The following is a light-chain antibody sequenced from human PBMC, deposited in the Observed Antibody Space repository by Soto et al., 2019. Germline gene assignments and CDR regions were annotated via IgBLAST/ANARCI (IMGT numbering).Light chain of an antibody. V-gene: IGKV3-20*01. Sequence: EIVLTQSPGTLSLSPGERATLSCRASQSVSSSYLAWYQQKPGRAPRLLIYGASSRATGIPDRFSGSGSGTDFTLTISRLEPEDFAVYYCQQYGSSPTFGQGTKLEIK. J-gene: IGKJ2*01. CDR1: QSVSSSY. CDR2: GAS. CDR3: QQYGSSPT.